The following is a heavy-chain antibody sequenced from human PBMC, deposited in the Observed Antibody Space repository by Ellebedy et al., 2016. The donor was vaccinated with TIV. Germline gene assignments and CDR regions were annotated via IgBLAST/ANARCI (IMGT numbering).Heavy chain of an antibody. D-gene: IGHD2-15*01. CDR3: ARHEFCSGGSCYPNDAFDI. Sequence: GESLKISCKGSGYRFARYWISWVRQMPGKGLEWMGRIDPSDSYTKYSPSFQGHVTISADRSIDTAYLQWSSLKASETAMYYCARHEFCSGGSCYPNDAFDIWGQGTMVTVSS. V-gene: IGHV5-10-1*01. CDR1: GYRFARYW. J-gene: IGHJ3*02. CDR2: IDPSDSYT.